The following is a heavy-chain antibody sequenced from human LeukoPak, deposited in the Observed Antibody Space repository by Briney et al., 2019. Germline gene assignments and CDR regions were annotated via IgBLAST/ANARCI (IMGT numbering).Heavy chain of an antibody. CDR3: ARASDYYDILTGYWYYMDV. Sequence: PSETLSLTCTVSGGSISSYYWSWIRQPAGKGLEWIGRIYISGSGSTNYNPSLKSRVTMSVDTSKNQFSLKLSSVTAADTAVYYCARASDYYDILTGYWYYMDVWGKGTTVTISS. CDR1: GGSISSYY. V-gene: IGHV4-4*07. J-gene: IGHJ6*03. CDR2: IYISGSGST. D-gene: IGHD3-9*01.